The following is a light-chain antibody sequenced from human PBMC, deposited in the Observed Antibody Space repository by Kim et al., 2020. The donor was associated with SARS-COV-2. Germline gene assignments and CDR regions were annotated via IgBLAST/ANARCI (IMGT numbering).Light chain of an antibody. CDR3: HEYNSYQYT. CDR1: KRIRSW. V-gene: IGKV1-5*01. J-gene: IGKJ2*01. Sequence: SACVGDRVTITSRDSKRIRSWLAWSTQTTGKAYKLLIYDASSVESGVPSMFRGSSSETYFSLTIRRLQPDDFETYHCHEYNSYQYTFGKEPNLEI. CDR2: DAS.